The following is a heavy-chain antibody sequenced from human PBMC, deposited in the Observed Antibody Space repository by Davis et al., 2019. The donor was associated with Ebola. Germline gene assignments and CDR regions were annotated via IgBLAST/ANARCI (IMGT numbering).Heavy chain of an antibody. J-gene: IGHJ4*02. V-gene: IGHV4-59*01. D-gene: IGHD7-27*01. CDR2: VYSSGST. Sequence: SETLSLTCTVSGGSISSYYWSWIRQPPGKGLEWIGYVYSSGSTDYNPSLKSRVTMSVDTSKNQFSLKLSSVTAADTAVYYCASPNGKLGSIDYWGQGTLVTVSS. CDR1: GGSISSYY. CDR3: ASPNGKLGSIDY.